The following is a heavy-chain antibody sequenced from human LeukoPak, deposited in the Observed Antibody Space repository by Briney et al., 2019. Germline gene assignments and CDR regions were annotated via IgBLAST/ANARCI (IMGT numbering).Heavy chain of an antibody. V-gene: IGHV3-7*01. CDR1: GFTFSSYW. Sequence: PGGSLRLSSAASGFTFSSYWMSWVRQAPGKGLEWVANIKHDGSEKYYVDSVKGRFTISRDNAKNSLYLQMNSLRAEDTAVYYCARRLGLGFGEYSNNWFDPWGQGTLVTVSS. CDR2: IKHDGSEK. D-gene: IGHD3-10*01. J-gene: IGHJ5*02. CDR3: ARRLGLGFGEYSNNWFDP.